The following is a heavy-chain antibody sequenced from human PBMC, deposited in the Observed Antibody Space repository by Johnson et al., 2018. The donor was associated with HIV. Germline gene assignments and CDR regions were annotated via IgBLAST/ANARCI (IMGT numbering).Heavy chain of an antibody. V-gene: IGHV3-9*01. D-gene: IGHD6-13*01. CDR1: GFTFSSYW. CDR3: ARDGRLAAAGAWGAFDI. CDR2: ISWNSGTI. J-gene: IGHJ3*02. Sequence: VQLVESGGGVFQPGRSLRLSCAASGFTFSSYWMSWVRQAPGKGLEWVSGISWNSGTIGYADSVKGRFTISRDNAKNSLYLQMKSLRAEDTALYYCARDGRLAAAGAWGAFDIWGHGKMVTVSS.